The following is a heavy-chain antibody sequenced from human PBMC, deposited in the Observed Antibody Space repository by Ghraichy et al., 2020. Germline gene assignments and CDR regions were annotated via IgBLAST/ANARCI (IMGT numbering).Heavy chain of an antibody. Sequence: SLNISCSLSGASINTGGYYWTWIRQLPEKGLEWIGYIYYNGTTYYNSSLKSRLTMSMDRYKNQFYLNLNSVTAAGTAVYYCATYMVADFYGMDVWGQGTTVTVSS. CDR2: IYYNGTT. J-gene: IGHJ6*02. CDR3: ATYMVADFYGMDV. D-gene: IGHD5-12*01. CDR1: GASINTGGYY. V-gene: IGHV4-31*03.